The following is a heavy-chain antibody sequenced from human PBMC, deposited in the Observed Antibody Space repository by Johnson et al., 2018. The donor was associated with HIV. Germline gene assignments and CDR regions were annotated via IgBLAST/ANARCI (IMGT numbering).Heavy chain of an antibody. Sequence: VQLVESGGGLVQPGRSLRLSCAASGFTFDDYAMYWVRQATGKGLEWVSGITWNSGRIGYADSVKGRFTISRDNAKNSLYLQMDSLRVEDTALYYCAKDRAIAVDDGLDIWGQGTLVTVSS. V-gene: IGHV3-9*01. J-gene: IGHJ3*02. CDR3: AKDRAIAVDDGLDI. CDR1: GFTFDDYA. CDR2: ITWNSGRI. D-gene: IGHD6-19*01.